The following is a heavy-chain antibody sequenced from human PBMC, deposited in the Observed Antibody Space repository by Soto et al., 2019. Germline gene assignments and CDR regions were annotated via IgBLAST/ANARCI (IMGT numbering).Heavy chain of an antibody. D-gene: IGHD2-15*01. CDR2: IYYSGST. CDR3: ARACSGGSCPDLDY. Sequence: TLSLTCTVSGGSISSGGYYWSWIRQHPGKGLEWIGYIYYSGSTYYNPSLKSRVTISVDTSKNQFSLKLSSVTAADTAVYYCARACSGGSCPDLDYWGQGTLVTVSS. J-gene: IGHJ4*02. CDR1: GGSISSGGYY. V-gene: IGHV4-31*03.